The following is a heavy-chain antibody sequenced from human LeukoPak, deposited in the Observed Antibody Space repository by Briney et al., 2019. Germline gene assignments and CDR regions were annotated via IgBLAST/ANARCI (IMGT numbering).Heavy chain of an antibody. CDR3: ASSFYYDSRDY. J-gene: IGHJ4*02. Sequence: SETLSLTCTVSDGSISNYYWSWIRQPPGKGLEWIGYIYYSGSTNYNPSLKSRVSISIDTSKKKLSLRLTSVTAADSAVYYCASSFYYDSRDYWGQGTLVTVSS. D-gene: IGHD3-22*01. CDR1: DGSISNYY. V-gene: IGHV4-59*12. CDR2: IYYSGST.